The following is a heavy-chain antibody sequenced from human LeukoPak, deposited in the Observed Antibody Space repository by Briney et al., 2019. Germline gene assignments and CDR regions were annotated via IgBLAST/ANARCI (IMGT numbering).Heavy chain of an antibody. V-gene: IGHV3-53*04. CDR1: GFTVSSNY. D-gene: IGHD7-27*01. J-gene: IGHJ4*02. CDR3: ARENWGTPYYFDY. CDR2: IYSGGST. Sequence: GGSLRVSCAASGFTVSSNYMSWVRQAPGNGLEWVSVIYSGGSTYYADSVKGRFTISRHNSKNTLYLQMNSLRAEDTAVYYCARENWGTPYYFDYWGQGTLVTVSS.